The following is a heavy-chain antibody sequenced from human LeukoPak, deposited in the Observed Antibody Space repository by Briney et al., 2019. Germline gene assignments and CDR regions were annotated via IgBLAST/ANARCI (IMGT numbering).Heavy chain of an antibody. CDR1: GGSFSGYY. V-gene: IGHV4-34*01. Sequence: PSETLSLTCAVYGGSFSGYYWSWIRQPPGKGLEWIGEINHSGSTNYNPSLKSRVTISVDTSKNQFSLKLSSVTAADTAVYYCARGLGAVTGFTFGGVTVPWRWFDPWGQGTLVTVSS. J-gene: IGHJ5*02. CDR3: ARGLGAVTGFTFGGVTVPWRWFDP. D-gene: IGHD3-16*02. CDR2: INHSGST.